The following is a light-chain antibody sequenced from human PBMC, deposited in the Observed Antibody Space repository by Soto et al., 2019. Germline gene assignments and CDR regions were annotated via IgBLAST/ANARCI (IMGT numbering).Light chain of an antibody. J-gene: IGLJ3*02. Sequence: QSVLTQPPSVSGAPGQRVSISCTGSTSNIGAPYDVHWYQHLPGTAPKLLIYSNNQRPSGVPDRFSGSKSGTSASLAISGLQSEDEADYYCAAWDDSLNGWVFGGGTQLTVL. CDR2: SNN. V-gene: IGLV1-40*01. CDR1: TSNIGAPYD. CDR3: AAWDDSLNGWV.